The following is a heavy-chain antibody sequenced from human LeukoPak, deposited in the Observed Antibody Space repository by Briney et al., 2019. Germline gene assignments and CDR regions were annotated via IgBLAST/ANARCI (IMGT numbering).Heavy chain of an antibody. CDR1: GFTLSSYW. Sequence: PGGSLRLSCAVSGFTLSSYWMQGVRQAPGKGLVWVSRIKSDGRTNYANSVKGRFTISRDNAKNTVSLQMNSLRAEDTGVYYCARAPSEIGGYYPEYFRHWGQGTLVIVSS. J-gene: IGHJ1*01. V-gene: IGHV3-74*01. D-gene: IGHD3-22*01. CDR2: IKSDGRT. CDR3: ARAPSEIGGYYPEYFRH.